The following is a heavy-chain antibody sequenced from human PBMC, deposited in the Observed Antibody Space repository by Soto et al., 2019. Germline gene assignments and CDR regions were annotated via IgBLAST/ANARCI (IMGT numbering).Heavy chain of an antibody. V-gene: IGHV1-69*04. CDR3: ARDSEQWLVIRAEYFQH. D-gene: IGHD6-19*01. CDR1: GGTFSSYT. CDR2: IIPILGIA. J-gene: IGHJ1*01. Sequence: GASVKVSCKASGGTFSSYTISWVRQAPGQGLEWMGRIIPILGIANYAQKFQGRVTITADKSTSTAYMELSSLRSDDTAVYYCARDSEQWLVIRAEYFQHWGQGTLVTVSS.